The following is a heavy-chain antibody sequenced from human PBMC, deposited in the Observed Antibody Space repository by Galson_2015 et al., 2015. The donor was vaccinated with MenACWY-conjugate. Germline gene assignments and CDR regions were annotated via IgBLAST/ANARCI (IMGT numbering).Heavy chain of an antibody. Sequence: QSGAEVKKPGESLKISCKGSGYTFTNNWIGWVRQMPGEGLEWMGIMNPVDSETRYSPSFQGQVAISADKSISTTFLEWSSLKASDTAVYYCARGAQGYFDYWGQGALVTVSS. CDR3: ARGAQGYFDY. D-gene: IGHD3-16*01. CDR2: MNPVDSET. CDR1: GYTFTNNW. J-gene: IGHJ4*02. V-gene: IGHV5-51*01.